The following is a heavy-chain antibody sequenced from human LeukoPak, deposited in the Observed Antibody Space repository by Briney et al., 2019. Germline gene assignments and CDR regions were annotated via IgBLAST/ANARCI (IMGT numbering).Heavy chain of an antibody. CDR2: IIPIFGTA. J-gene: IGHJ4*02. D-gene: IGHD3-22*01. CDR3: AREVPYDSSRYYQPFDY. Sequence: GASVKVSCKASGGTFSSYAISWVRQAPGQGLEGMGGIIPIFGTANYAQKFQGRVTITADKSTSTAYMELRSLRSDDTAVYYCAREVPYDSSRYYQPFDYWGQGTLVTVSS. V-gene: IGHV1-69*06. CDR1: GGTFSSYA.